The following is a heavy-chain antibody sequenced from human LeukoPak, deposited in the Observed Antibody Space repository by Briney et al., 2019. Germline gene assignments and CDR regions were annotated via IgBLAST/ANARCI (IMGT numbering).Heavy chain of an antibody. CDR2: TSYDGSNK. Sequence: GGFLRLSCAASGFTFSSYGMHWVRQAPGKGLEWVAVTSYDGSNKYYADSVKGRFTISRDNSKNTLYLQMNSLRAEDTAVYYCAKEGFMTTPDYWGQGTLVTVSS. V-gene: IGHV3-30*18. J-gene: IGHJ4*02. CDR1: GFTFSSYG. CDR3: AKEGFMTTPDY. D-gene: IGHD4-17*01.